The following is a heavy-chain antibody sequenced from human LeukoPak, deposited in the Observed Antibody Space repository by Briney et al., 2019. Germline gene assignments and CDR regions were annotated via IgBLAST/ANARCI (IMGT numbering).Heavy chain of an antibody. CDR2: ISGSGAST. J-gene: IGHJ4*02. V-gene: IGHV3-23*01. D-gene: IGHD6-25*01. CDR3: APDLRGSASSLDD. Sequence: GGSLRLSCAASGFTFSSYEMNWVRQAPGKGLEWVSLISGSGASTYYPDSVKGRFTISRDNSKNTLSLQMNSLRAEDTAVYYCAPDLRGSASSLDDWGQGTLVTVSS. CDR1: GFTFSSYE.